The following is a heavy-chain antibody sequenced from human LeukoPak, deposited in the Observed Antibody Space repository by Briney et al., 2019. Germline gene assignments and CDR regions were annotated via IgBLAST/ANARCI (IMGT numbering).Heavy chain of an antibody. D-gene: IGHD6-13*01. CDR3: ARDSYSSSWIDY. CDR2: INQDASEI. V-gene: IGHV3-7*01. CDR1: GFSFTTYW. J-gene: IGHJ4*02. Sequence: GRSLRLSCAASGFSFTTYWINWYSQPPGNWLGWVGNINQDASEINYVASVRGRFTISRDNAKNSLHLQMNSLRAEDTAVYYCARDSYSSSWIDYWGQGTLVTVSS.